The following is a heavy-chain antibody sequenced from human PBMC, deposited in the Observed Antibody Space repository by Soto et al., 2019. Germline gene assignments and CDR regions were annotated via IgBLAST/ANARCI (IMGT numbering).Heavy chain of an antibody. CDR2: ISTSGTT. V-gene: IGHV4-4*07. CDR3: AREAGPDRWFDP. CDR1: GASISSYF. D-gene: IGHD6-19*01. J-gene: IGHJ5*02. Sequence: QVQLQVSGPGLVEPSETLSLTCTVSGASISSYFWTWIRQPAGKGLDWIGRISTSGTTNDNPSLKRRVTMAVDTSKNHFSLNLSSVTAADTAVYYCAREAGPDRWFDPWGQGTLVRVSS.